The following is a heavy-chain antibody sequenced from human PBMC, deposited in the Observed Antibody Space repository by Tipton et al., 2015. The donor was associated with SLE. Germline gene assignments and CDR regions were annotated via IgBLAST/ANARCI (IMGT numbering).Heavy chain of an antibody. CDR3: TRRQESLYGDWPFDY. CDR2: IRIKANSYAT. V-gene: IGHV3-73*01. CDR1: GFTFSGSA. D-gene: IGHD4-17*01. J-gene: IGHJ4*02. Sequence: VQLVQSGGGLVQPGGSLKLSCAASGFTFSGSAMHWVRQASGKGLEWVGRIRIKANSYATAYAASVKGRFTISRDDSKNTAYLQMNSLKTEDTAVYYCTRRQESLYGDWPFDYWGQGTLVTVSS.